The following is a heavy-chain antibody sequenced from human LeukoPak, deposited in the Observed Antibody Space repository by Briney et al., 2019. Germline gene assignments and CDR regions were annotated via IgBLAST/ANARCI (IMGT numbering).Heavy chain of an antibody. CDR1: GGSISSNNW. V-gene: IGHV4-4*02. Sequence: TSETLSLTCAVSGGSISSNNWWGWVRQPPGKGLEWIGEIYHSGSPNYNPSLKSRVTISVDKSRNHFSLNLSSVTAADTAVYYCATEYYDFWNDAFDIWGQGTMVTVSS. D-gene: IGHD3-3*01. CDR3: ATEYYDFWNDAFDI. J-gene: IGHJ3*02. CDR2: IYHSGSP.